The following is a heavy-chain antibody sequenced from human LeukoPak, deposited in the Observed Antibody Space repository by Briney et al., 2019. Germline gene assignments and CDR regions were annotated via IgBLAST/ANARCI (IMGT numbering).Heavy chain of an antibody. D-gene: IGHD3-22*01. Sequence: SETLSLTCTVSGGSISSYYWSWIRQPPGKGLEWIGEINHSGSTNYNPSLKSRVTISVDTSKNQFSLKLSSVTAADTAVYYCARDHYYDSSGYYYWGQGTLVTVSS. CDR1: GGSISSYY. CDR2: INHSGST. CDR3: ARDHYYDSSGYYY. J-gene: IGHJ4*02. V-gene: IGHV4-34*01.